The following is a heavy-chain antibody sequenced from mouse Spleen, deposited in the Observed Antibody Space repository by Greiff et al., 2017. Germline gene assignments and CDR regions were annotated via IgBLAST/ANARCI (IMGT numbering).Heavy chain of an antibody. D-gene: IGHD1-1*02. V-gene: IGHV1-52*01. J-gene: IGHJ1*01. Sequence: QVQLQQPGAELVRPGSSVKLSCKASGYTFTSYWMHWVKQRPIQGLEWIGNIDPSDSETHYNQKFKDKATLTVDKSSSTAYMQLSSLTSEDSAVYYCARRVGGGYFDVWGAGTTVTVSS. CDR2: IDPSDSET. CDR3: ARRVGGGYFDV. CDR1: GYTFTSYW.